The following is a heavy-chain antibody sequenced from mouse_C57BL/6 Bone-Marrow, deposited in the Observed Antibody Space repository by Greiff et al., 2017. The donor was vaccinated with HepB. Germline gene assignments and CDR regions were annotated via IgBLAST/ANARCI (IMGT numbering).Heavy chain of an antibody. CDR1: GYTFTSYG. CDR2: IYPRSGNT. J-gene: IGHJ3*01. Sequence: QVQLKQSGAELARPGASVKLSCKASGYTFTSYGISWVKQRTGQGLEWIGEIYPRSGNTYYNKKFKGKATLTADKSSSTSYMKLRSLTSEDSAVYFCAGWELFAYWGQGTLVTVSA. D-gene: IGHD4-1*01. V-gene: IGHV1-81*01. CDR3: AGWELFAY.